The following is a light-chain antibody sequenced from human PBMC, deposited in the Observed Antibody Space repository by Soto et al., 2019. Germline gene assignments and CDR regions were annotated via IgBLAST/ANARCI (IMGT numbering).Light chain of an antibody. CDR2: EVG. J-gene: IGLJ3*02. CDR3: SSYTSSSTLV. V-gene: IGLV2-14*01. Sequence: QSVLTQPASVSGSPGQSITISCTGTSSDVGGYNYVSWYQQHPGKAPKLMIYEVGNRPSGVSNRFSGSKSGNTASLTISGLQAEDEADYYCSSYTSSSTLVFGGGTKVAVL. CDR1: SSDVGGYNY.